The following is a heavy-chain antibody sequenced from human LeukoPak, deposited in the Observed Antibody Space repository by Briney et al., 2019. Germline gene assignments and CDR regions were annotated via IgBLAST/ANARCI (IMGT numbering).Heavy chain of an antibody. Sequence: SETLSLTCAVSGGSISSNNRWSWVRHPPGKGLEWIGETYHSGTTNYNPSLQSRVTISLDKSKNEFSLKLSSVTAADTAIYYCARDIGSSTPSGVWGTGTTVTVTS. CDR1: GGSISSNNR. V-gene: IGHV4-4*02. CDR2: TYHSGTT. D-gene: IGHD1-26*01. J-gene: IGHJ6*04. CDR3: ARDIGSSTPSGV.